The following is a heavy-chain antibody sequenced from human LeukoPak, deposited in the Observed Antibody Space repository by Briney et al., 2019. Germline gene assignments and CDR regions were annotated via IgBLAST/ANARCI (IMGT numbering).Heavy chain of an antibody. J-gene: IGHJ4*02. Sequence: GGSLRLPCAASGFTFSSYWMSWVRQAPGKGLEWVANIKQDGSEKYYVDSVKGRFTISRDNAKNSLYLQMNSLRAEDTAVYYCARESIYGDYPFDYWGQGTLVTVSS. CDR2: IKQDGSEK. V-gene: IGHV3-7*01. CDR3: ARESIYGDYPFDY. D-gene: IGHD4-17*01. CDR1: GFTFSSYW.